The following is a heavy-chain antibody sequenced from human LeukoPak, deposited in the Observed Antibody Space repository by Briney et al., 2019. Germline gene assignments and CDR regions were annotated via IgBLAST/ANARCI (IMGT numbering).Heavy chain of an antibody. V-gene: IGHV1-18*01. D-gene: IGHD2-15*01. J-gene: IGHJ4*02. CDR3: ARVAPNRRYCSGGSCLNYFDY. CDR2: ISGYNGNT. CDR1: GYTFTNYG. Sequence: ASVKVSCKAFGYTFTNYGISWVRQAPGQGLEWMGRISGYNGNTNYAQKLQGRVTMTTDTSTSTAYMELRSLRSDDTAVYYCARVAPNRRYCSGGSCLNYFDYWGQGTLVTVSS.